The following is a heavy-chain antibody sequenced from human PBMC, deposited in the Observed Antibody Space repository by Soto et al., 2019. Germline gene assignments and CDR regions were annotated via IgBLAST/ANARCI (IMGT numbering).Heavy chain of an antibody. Sequence: GGSLRLSCAASGFTFSSYAMHWVRQAPGKGLEWVALISYDGSDKDYADSVKGRFTISRDNSRNKLFLQMNSMRAEDTAVYYCARDYYKYYDSSGYYRSPAYWGQGTLVTVSS. V-gene: IGHV3-30-3*01. CDR3: ARDYYKYYDSSGYYRSPAY. D-gene: IGHD3-22*01. CDR2: ISYDGSDK. CDR1: GFTFSSYA. J-gene: IGHJ4*02.